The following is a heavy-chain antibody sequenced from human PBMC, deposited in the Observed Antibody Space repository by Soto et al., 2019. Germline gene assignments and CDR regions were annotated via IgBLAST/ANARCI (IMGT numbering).Heavy chain of an antibody. CDR1: GFTFSSYG. V-gene: IGHV3-33*01. D-gene: IGHD3-3*01. J-gene: IGHJ4*02. CDR3: ARAPPYDFLFDY. CDR2: IWYDGSNK. Sequence: GGSLRLSCAASGFTFSSYGVHWVRQAPGKGLEWVALIWYDGSNKYYADSVKGRFTISRDNSKNTLYLQMNSLRAEDTAVYYCARAPPYDFLFDYWGQGTLVTVSS.